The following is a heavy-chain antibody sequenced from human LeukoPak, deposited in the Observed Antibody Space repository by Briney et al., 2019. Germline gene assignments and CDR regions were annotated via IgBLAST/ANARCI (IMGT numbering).Heavy chain of an antibody. CDR1: GGSISSGSYY. D-gene: IGHD3-22*01. Sequence: SETLSLTCTVSGGSISSGSYYWSWIRQPAGKGLEWIGRIYTSGSTNYNPSLKSRVTISVDTSKNQFSLKLSSVTAADTAVYYSAREGRYYYDSSGYTSVGAFDIWGQGTMVTVSS. CDR3: AREGRYYYDSSGYTSVGAFDI. V-gene: IGHV4-61*02. J-gene: IGHJ3*02. CDR2: IYTSGST.